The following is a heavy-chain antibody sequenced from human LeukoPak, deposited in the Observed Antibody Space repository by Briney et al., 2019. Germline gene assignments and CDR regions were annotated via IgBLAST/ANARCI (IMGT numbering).Heavy chain of an antibody. J-gene: IGHJ4*02. CDR2: IYYSGST. CDR3: ARHRWYGELCLDY. Sequence: SETLSLTCTVSGGSISSYYWSWIRQPPGKGLEWIGYIYYSGSTNYNPSLKSRVTISVDTSKNQFSLKLSSVTAADMAVYYCARHRWYGELCLDYWGQGTLVTVSS. D-gene: IGHD3-10*01. V-gene: IGHV4-59*08. CDR1: GGSISSYY.